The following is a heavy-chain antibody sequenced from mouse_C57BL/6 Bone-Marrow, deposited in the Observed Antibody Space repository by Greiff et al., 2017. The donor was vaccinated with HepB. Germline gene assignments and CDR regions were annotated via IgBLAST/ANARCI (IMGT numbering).Heavy chain of an antibody. CDR1: GYTFTSYW. CDR2: IYPGSGST. V-gene: IGHV1-55*01. J-gene: IGHJ1*03. CDR3: ARFLRSHRYFDV. Sequence: QVQLQQPGAELVKPGASVKMSCKASGYTFTSYWITWVKQRPGQGLEWIGDIYPGSGSTNYNEKFKSKATLTVDTSSSAAYMQLSSLTSEDSAVYDCARFLRSHRYFDVWGTGTTVTVSS.